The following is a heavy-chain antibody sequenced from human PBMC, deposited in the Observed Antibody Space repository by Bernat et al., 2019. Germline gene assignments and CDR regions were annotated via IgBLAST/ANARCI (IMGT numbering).Heavy chain of an antibody. V-gene: IGHV3-7*01. CDR1: GFTFSTYW. D-gene: IGHD6-19*01. J-gene: IGHJ3*02. Sequence: EVQLVESGGGLVQPGGSLRLSCVASGFTFSTYWMSWVRQAPGKGLEWVANIKQDGSEKYYVDSVKGRFTISRDNAKNSLYLQMNSLRAEDTAVYYCARDGQYSSGWYIAFDIWGQGTMVTVSS. CDR3: ARDGQYSSGWYIAFDI. CDR2: IKQDGSEK.